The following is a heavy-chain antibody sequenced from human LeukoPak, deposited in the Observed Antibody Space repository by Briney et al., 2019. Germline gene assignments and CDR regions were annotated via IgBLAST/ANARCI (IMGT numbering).Heavy chain of an antibody. Sequence: ASVKVSCKASGYTFTSYDINWVRQATGQRLEWMGWMNPNSGNTGYAQKFQGRVTMTRNTSISTAYMKLSSLRSEDTAVYYCARDRHDSSGAFDYWGQGTLVTVSS. V-gene: IGHV1-8*01. CDR1: GYTFTSYD. J-gene: IGHJ4*02. CDR3: ARDRHDSSGAFDY. CDR2: MNPNSGNT. D-gene: IGHD3-22*01.